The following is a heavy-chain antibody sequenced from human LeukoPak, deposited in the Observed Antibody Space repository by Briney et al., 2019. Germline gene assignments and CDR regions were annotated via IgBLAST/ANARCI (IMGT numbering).Heavy chain of an antibody. D-gene: IGHD3-3*01. J-gene: IGHJ3*02. CDR1: GFTFNNYA. V-gene: IGHV3-23*01. Sequence: QPGGSLRLSCAASGFTFNNYAMSWVRQAPGKGLKWVSAISGSGGTAYSADSVKGRFTISRDNSKNTLYLQMNRLRSEDTAVYYCAKDRVVYAFDIWGQGTMVTVSS. CDR2: ISGSGGTA. CDR3: AKDRVVYAFDI.